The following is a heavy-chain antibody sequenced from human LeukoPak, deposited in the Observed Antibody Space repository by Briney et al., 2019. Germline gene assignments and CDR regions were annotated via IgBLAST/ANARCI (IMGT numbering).Heavy chain of an antibody. CDR2: IYSGGST. J-gene: IGHJ4*02. CDR1: GFTVSSNY. CDR3: ARERHHYDSSGYYYPEN. V-gene: IGHV3-53*04. D-gene: IGHD3-22*01. Sequence: PGGSLRLSCAASGFTVSSNYMSWVRQAPGKGLEWVSVIYSGGSTYYADSVKGRFTISRHNSKNTLYLQMNSLRAEDTAVYYCARERHHYDSSGYYYPENWGQGTLVTVSS.